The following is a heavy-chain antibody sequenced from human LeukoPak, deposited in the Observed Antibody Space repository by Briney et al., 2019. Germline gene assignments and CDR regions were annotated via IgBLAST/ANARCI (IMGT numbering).Heavy chain of an antibody. J-gene: IGHJ4*02. V-gene: IGHV3-23*01. Sequence: GGSLRLSCAASGFTFSSYSMNWVRQAPGKGLEWVSGISGSGGSPNYADSVKGRFTISRDNSKNTLYLQMNSLRAEDTAVYYCAKVSHSSGYYYWDYWGQGILVTVSS. CDR1: GFTFSSYS. CDR3: AKVSHSSGYYYWDY. CDR2: ISGSGGSP. D-gene: IGHD3-22*01.